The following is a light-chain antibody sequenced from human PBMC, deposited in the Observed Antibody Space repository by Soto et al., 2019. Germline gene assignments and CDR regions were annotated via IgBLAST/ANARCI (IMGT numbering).Light chain of an antibody. CDR3: AAWDDSLNGVV. V-gene: IGLV1-44*01. J-gene: IGLJ2*01. CDR1: VSNIGSNS. Sequence: QSVLTQPPSASGTPGQRVTISCFGSVSNIGSNSVNWYQQLPGTAPKLLIYDNNQRPSGVPDRFSGSRSGTSASLAISGLQSEDEADYYCAAWDDSLNGVVFGGGTKVTVL. CDR2: DNN.